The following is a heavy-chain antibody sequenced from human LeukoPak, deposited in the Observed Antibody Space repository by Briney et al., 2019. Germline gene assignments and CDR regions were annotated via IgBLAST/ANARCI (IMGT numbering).Heavy chain of an antibody. D-gene: IGHD1-26*01. Sequence: GGSLRLSCAASGFTVSSNYMSWVRQAPGKGLEWVSVIYSGGSTYYADSVKGRFTISRDNSKNTLYLQMNSLRAEDTAVYYCARDVSGSYNFDYWGQGTLVTVSS. J-gene: IGHJ4*02. V-gene: IGHV3-53*01. CDR1: GFTVSSNY. CDR2: IYSGGST. CDR3: ARDVSGSYNFDY.